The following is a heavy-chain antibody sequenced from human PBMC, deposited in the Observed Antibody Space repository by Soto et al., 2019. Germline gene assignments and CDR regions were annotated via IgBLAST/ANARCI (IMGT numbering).Heavy chain of an antibody. J-gene: IGHJ4*03. CDR2: INDGNGNT. CDR1: VYTLTSYA. Sequence: GPTVNLSCKASVYTLTSYAMQWVRHAPGQRHEWMGWINDGNGNTKYSQKFQGRVTITRDTYASTAYMELSSLRSEDTAVYYCARGIVVGSALEFWGQGTLVNVSS. D-gene: IGHD2-15*01. CDR3: ARGIVVGSALEF. V-gene: IGHV1-3*01.